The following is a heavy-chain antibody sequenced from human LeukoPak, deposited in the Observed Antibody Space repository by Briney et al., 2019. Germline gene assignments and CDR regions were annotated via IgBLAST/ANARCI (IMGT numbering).Heavy chain of an antibody. CDR2: IYYSGST. Sequence: SETLSLTCTVSGGSISSYYWSWIRQPPGKGLEWIGYIYYSGSTNYNPSLKSRVTISVDTSKNQFSLKLSSVTAADTAVYYCAXVLETGYSYYGMDVWGQGTTVTVSS. CDR3: AXVLETGYSYYGMDV. D-gene: IGHD5-18*01. CDR1: GGSISSYY. V-gene: IGHV4-59*12. J-gene: IGHJ6*02.